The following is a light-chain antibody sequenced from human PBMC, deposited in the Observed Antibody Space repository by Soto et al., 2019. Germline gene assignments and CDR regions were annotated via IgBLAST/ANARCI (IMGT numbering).Light chain of an antibody. CDR3: SSYGGNNNLV. Sequence: QSALTQPPSASGSPGQSVTISCTGTSSYVGAYNYVSWYQQHPGKAPKLMIYEINKRPSGVPDRFSGSKSDNTASLTVSGLQAEDEADYYCSSYGGNNNLVFGGGTKVTVL. J-gene: IGLJ2*01. CDR1: SSYVGAYNY. V-gene: IGLV2-8*01. CDR2: EIN.